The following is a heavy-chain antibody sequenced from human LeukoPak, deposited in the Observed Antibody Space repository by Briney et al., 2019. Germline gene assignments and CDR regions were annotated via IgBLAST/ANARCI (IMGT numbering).Heavy chain of an antibody. CDR1: GFTLSSHS. J-gene: IGHJ4*02. CDR2: ISPSGNYI. V-gene: IGHV3-21*01. D-gene: IGHD2-2*01. CDR3: ARDLSSSTSCYSY. Sequence: GGSLRLSCADSGFTLSSHSMNWVRQPPGEGLGWVSSISPSGNYIYYADPLEGRFTISRDNAKTPLYLQMNSLRAGDTAVYYCARDLSSSTSCYSYWGQGTLVTVSS.